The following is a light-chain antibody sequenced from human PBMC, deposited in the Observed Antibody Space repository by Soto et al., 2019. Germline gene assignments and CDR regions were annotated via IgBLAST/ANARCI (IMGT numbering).Light chain of an antibody. Sequence: QSVLTQPASVSGSPGQSITISCAGTRDDIGAYDYVSWYQQHPGNAPKLLVYEVTNRPSGVSDRFSGSKSGNTASLTISGLQAEDEAGYYCNSYTNSSAVVFGGGTKVTV. J-gene: IGLJ2*01. CDR1: RDDIGAYDY. CDR2: EVT. CDR3: NSYTNSSAVV. V-gene: IGLV2-14*01.